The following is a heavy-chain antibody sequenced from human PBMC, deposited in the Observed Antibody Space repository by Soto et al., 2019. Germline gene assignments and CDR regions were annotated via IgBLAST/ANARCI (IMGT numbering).Heavy chain of an antibody. D-gene: IGHD4-17*01. Sequence: QVQLQQWGAGLLKPSETLSLTCAVYGGSFSGYYWSWIRQPPGKGLEWIGEINHSGSTNYNPSLKSRVTISVDTSKNQLSLKLSSVTAADTAVYYCARGEDGDYAFSYFDLWGRGTLVTVSS. CDR2: INHSGST. J-gene: IGHJ2*01. CDR1: GGSFSGYY. CDR3: ARGEDGDYAFSYFDL. V-gene: IGHV4-34*01.